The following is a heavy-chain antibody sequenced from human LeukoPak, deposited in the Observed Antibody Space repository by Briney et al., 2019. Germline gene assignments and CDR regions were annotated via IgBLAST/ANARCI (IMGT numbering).Heavy chain of an antibody. Sequence: GGSLRLSCAASGFTFSSYGMHWVRQAPGKGLEWVAVIWYDGSNKYYADSVKGRFTISRDNSKNTLYLQMNSLRAEDTAVYYCARGVVITEFDYWGQGTLVTVSS. CDR3: ARGVVITEFDY. CDR1: GFTFSSYG. J-gene: IGHJ4*02. V-gene: IGHV3-33*08. CDR2: IWYDGSNK. D-gene: IGHD3-22*01.